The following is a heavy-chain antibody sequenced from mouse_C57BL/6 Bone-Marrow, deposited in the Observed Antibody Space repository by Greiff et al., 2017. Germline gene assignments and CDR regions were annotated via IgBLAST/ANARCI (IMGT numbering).Heavy chain of an antibody. D-gene: IGHD2-5*01. CDR1: GYTFTSYW. CDR3: ARRDSNYLDY. CDR2: IDPSDSET. J-gene: IGHJ2*01. V-gene: IGHV1-52*01. Sequence: QVQLQQPGAELVRPGSSVKLSCKASGYTFTSYWMHWVKQRPIQGLEWIGNIDPSDSETHYNQKFKDKATLTVDTSSSTAYMQLSSLTSEDSAVYYCARRDSNYLDYWGQGTTLTVSS.